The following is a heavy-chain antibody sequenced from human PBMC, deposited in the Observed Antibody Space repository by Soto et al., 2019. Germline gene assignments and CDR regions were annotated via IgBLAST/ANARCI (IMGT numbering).Heavy chain of an antibody. J-gene: IGHJ5*02. CDR3: ARHRHPRGTVGATSPLDP. V-gene: IGHV3-53*01. Sequence: DVQLVESGGGLVQPGGSLRLSCAISGFSVSSNYLSWVRQAPGKGLEWVSVHYSGGSTYYADSVQGRFTISGDKSNNTLYLQMRRVRAEDTAVYFCARHRHPRGTVGATSPLDPWGQGPQVTVSS. D-gene: IGHD1-26*01. CDR1: GFSVSSNY. CDR2: HYSGGST.